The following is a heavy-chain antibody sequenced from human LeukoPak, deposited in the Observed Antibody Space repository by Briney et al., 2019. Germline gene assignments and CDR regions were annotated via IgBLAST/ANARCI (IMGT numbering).Heavy chain of an antibody. D-gene: IGHD3-22*01. V-gene: IGHV1-8*01. CDR3: ARESYYDSSGYSDTFDY. CDR1: GYTFTNYD. J-gene: IGHJ4*02. Sequence: ASVKVSCKASGYTFTNYDINWVRQATGQGLEWMGYMDPNSGDTGYAQKFQGRVTMTRNTSISTAYMELSSLRSEDTAMYYCARESYYDSSGYSDTFDYWGQGTLVTVSS. CDR2: MDPNSGDT.